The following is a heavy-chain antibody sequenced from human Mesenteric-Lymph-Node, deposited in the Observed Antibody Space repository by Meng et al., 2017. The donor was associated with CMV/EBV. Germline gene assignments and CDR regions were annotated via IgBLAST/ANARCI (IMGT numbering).Heavy chain of an antibody. V-gene: IGHV3-48*03. D-gene: IGHD2-21*01. J-gene: IGHJ6*02. Sequence: GESLKISCAASGVTFSSYEINWVRQAPGKGLEWDSYISDSGSTVYYAVSVTGRFTISRDNTKNSLYLQMNSLRAEDTAVYYCAKGQVVIASYYYGMDVWGQGTTVTVSS. CDR1: GVTFSSYE. CDR2: ISDSGSTV. CDR3: AKGQVVIASYYYGMDV.